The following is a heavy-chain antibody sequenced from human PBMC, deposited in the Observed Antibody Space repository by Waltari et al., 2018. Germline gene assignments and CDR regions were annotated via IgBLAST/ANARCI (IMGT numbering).Heavy chain of an antibody. CDR1: GYTFTSYA. V-gene: IGHV1-3*01. CDR2: INAGNGNT. D-gene: IGHD6-13*01. Sequence: QLQLVQSGAEVTKPGASVKVSCKASGYTFTSYAMHWVRQAPGQRLEWMGWINAGNGNTKYSQKFQGRVTITRDTSASTAYMELSSLRSEDTAVYYCARRITAAGALDYWGQGTLVTVSS. CDR3: ARRITAAGALDY. J-gene: IGHJ4*02.